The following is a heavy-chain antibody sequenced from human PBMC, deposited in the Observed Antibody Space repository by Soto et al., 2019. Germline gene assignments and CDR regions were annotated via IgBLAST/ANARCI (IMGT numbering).Heavy chain of an antibody. CDR3: ARRYGGTFDY. CDR1: GGSFSGYY. D-gene: IGHD2-15*01. CDR2: IYYSGST. Sequence: SETLSLTCAVYGGSFSGYYWSWIRQPPGKGLEWIGYIYYSGSTNYNPSLKSRVTISVDTSKNQFSLKLSSVTAADTAVYYCARRYGGTFDYWGQGTLVTVS. J-gene: IGHJ4*02. V-gene: IGHV4-34*11.